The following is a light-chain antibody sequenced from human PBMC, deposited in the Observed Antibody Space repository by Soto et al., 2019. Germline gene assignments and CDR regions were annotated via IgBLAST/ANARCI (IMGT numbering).Light chain of an antibody. CDR3: QQRSNWPLT. CDR2: EAS. Sequence: EIVLTPSLATLSLFPGERATLSCRASQRVSNYFAWYQQKPGQAPKLLIYEASNRATGIPARFSSSGSGTDFTLTISCLEPEDFAVYYCQQRSNWPLTFGQVTKWIS. J-gene: IGKJ1*01. CDR1: QRVSNY. V-gene: IGKV3-11*01.